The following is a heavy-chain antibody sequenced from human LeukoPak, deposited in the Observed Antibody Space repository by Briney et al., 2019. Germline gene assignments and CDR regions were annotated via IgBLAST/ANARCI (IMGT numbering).Heavy chain of an antibody. D-gene: IGHD3-3*01. J-gene: IGHJ4*02. CDR2: ISGYNGNT. CDR1: GYTFGQYY. V-gene: IGHV1-18*01. CDR3: ARTHDFWGARKGDYFDP. Sequence: GASVKVSCKASGYTFGQYYISWVRQAPGQGLEWMGWISGYNGNTNYAQKFQDRITMTVDKSTTTVYMEVKSLRSDDTAVYYCARTHDFWGARKGDYFDPWGQGTLVTVSS.